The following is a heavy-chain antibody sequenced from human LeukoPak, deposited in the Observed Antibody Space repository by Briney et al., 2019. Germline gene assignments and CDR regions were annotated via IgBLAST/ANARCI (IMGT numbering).Heavy chain of an antibody. Sequence: GASVKVSCKASGYTFTSYGISWVRQAPGQGLEWMGWISAYNGNTNYAQKLQGRVTMTTDTSTSTAYMDLRSLRSDDTAVYYCARDIRDIVVVVAATDTQFDYWGQGTLVTVSS. CDR3: ARDIRDIVVVVAATDTQFDY. V-gene: IGHV1-18*04. CDR2: ISAYNGNT. D-gene: IGHD2-15*01. CDR1: GYTFTSYG. J-gene: IGHJ4*02.